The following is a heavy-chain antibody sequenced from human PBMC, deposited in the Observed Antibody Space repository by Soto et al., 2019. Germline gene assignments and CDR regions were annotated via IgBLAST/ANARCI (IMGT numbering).Heavy chain of an antibody. Sequence: SVKVSCKASGGTFSSYAISWVRQAPGQGLEWMGGIIPIFGTANYAQKFQGRVTITADKSTSTAYMELSSLRSEDTAVYYCARDPAAAGNPTKYGFDYWGQGTLVTVSS. CDR1: GGTFSSYA. CDR3: ARDPAAAGNPTKYGFDY. CDR2: IIPIFGTA. V-gene: IGHV1-69*06. J-gene: IGHJ4*02. D-gene: IGHD6-13*01.